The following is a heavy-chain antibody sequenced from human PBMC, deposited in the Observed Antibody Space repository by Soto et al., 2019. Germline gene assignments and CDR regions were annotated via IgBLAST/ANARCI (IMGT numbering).Heavy chain of an antibody. J-gene: IGHJ4*02. CDR1: VGSGSSYY. Sequence: PSETLSLACTVSVGSGSSYYWSWIRQPPGKGLEWIGYIYYSGSTNYNPSLKSRVTISVDTSKNQFSLKLSSVTAADTAVYYCARWGSSGWYTSILYYFDYWGQGTLVTVS. V-gene: IGHV4-59*02. CDR3: ARWGSSGWYTSILYYFDY. D-gene: IGHD6-19*01. CDR2: IYYSGST.